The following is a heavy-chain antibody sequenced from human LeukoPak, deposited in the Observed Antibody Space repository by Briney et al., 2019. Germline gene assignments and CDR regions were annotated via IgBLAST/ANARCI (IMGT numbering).Heavy chain of an antibody. J-gene: IGHJ4*02. CDR3: ASAIVVVPAALC. D-gene: IGHD2-2*01. V-gene: IGHV1-2*02. CDR2: INPNSGGT. Sequence: GASVKVSCKASGYTFTGYYMHWVRQAPGQGLEWMGWINPNSGGTNYAQKFLGRVTMTRDTSISTAYMQLSRLRSDDTAVYYCASAIVVVPAALCWGQGTLVTVSS. CDR1: GYTFTGYY.